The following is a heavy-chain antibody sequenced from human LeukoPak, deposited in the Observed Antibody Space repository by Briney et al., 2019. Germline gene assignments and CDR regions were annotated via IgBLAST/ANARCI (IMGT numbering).Heavy chain of an antibody. CDR3: ARDSRGIAVAGTLDY. D-gene: IGHD6-19*01. Sequence: GGSLRLSCAASGFTFSSYGMHWVRQSPGKGLEWVAVIWYDGSKTYYADSVKGRFTVSRDNSKNTMYLKMNSLRAEDTAVYYCARDSRGIAVAGTLDYWGQGTQVTVSS. CDR2: IWYDGSKT. CDR1: GFTFSSYG. V-gene: IGHV3-33*01. J-gene: IGHJ4*02.